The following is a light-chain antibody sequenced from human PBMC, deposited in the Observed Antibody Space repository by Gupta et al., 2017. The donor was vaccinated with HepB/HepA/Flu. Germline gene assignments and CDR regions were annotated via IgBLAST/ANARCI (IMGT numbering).Light chain of an antibody. CDR1: RSNIGAGYE. V-gene: IGLV1-40*01. CDR3: QSYENSRSGVI. Sequence: QSVLMLPPSVSGAPGQMVTISCTGSRSNIGAGYELHWSHQLPGAAPNLIIFNHNNRPSGVPDRFSAATSGTSAALAITGLQAEDEADYFCQSYENSRSGVIFGGGTKLTVL. CDR2: NHN. J-gene: IGLJ2*01.